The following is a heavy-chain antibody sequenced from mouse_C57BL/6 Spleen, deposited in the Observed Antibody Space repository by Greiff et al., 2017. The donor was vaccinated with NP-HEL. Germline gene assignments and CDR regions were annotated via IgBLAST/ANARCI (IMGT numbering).Heavy chain of an antibody. Sequence: VQLQQSGPELVKPGASVKISCKASGYTFTDYYMNWVKQSHGKSLEWIGDINPDNGGTSYNQKFKGKATLTVDKSSSTAYMELRSLTSEDSAVYYCASNYVDAMDYWGQGTSVTVSS. CDR1: GYTFTDYY. V-gene: IGHV1-26*01. D-gene: IGHD2-1*01. CDR2: INPDNGGT. J-gene: IGHJ4*01. CDR3: ASNYVDAMDY.